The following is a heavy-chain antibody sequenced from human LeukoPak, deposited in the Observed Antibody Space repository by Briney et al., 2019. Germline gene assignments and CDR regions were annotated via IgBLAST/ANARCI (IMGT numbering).Heavy chain of an antibody. CDR1: GYTFTDYF. CDR2: INPKSGGT. V-gene: IGHV1-2*02. D-gene: IGHD3-3*01. CDR3: ARGPRITIFGVVMANDAFDI. J-gene: IGHJ3*02. Sequence: ASVKVSCKASGYTFTDYFMNWVRQAPGQGLEWMGWINPKSGGTVYAQKFQGRVTMTRDTSSSTAYMERSRLRFDDTVVYYCARGPRITIFGVVMANDAFDIWGQGTMVTVSS.